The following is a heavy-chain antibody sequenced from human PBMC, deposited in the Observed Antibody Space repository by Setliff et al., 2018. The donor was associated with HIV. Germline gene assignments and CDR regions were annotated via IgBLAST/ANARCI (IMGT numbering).Heavy chain of an antibody. CDR2: IYSTGST. CDR1: GASISSHY. CDR3: AREGDGIDF. Sequence: NPSETLSLTCTVSGASISSHYWSWIRQSPGKELEWIGYIYSTGSTNYNPSLQGRVSISMDASSNKFSLQVTSVTSADTAVYYCAREGDGIDFWGQGTLVTVSS. V-gene: IGHV4-59*11. J-gene: IGHJ4*02.